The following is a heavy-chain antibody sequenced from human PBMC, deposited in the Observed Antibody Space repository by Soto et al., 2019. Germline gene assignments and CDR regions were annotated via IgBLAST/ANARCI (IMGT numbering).Heavy chain of an antibody. Sequence: QVQLVQSGAEVKKPESSVKVSCKAPGGTFSTYAISWVRQAPGQGLEWMGGIIPMFGTANYAQRFQDRVTITAEESTNTVYMELSSLRCEDTAVYFCASGIQLWLRRINNGYSGWGQGPLVTVSS. CDR1: GGTFSTYA. J-gene: IGHJ4*02. V-gene: IGHV1-69*12. CDR3: ASGIQLWLRRINNGYSG. D-gene: IGHD5-18*01. CDR2: IIPMFGTA.